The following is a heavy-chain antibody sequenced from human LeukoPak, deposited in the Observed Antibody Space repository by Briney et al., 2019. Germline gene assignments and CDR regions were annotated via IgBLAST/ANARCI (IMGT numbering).Heavy chain of an antibody. CDR1: GYTFSNYN. Sequence: GASVKVSCKASGYTFSNYNIHWLRQAPGQGLEWMGIVNPSGDSTNYAQKFQGRVTMTRDTSISTAYMELSRLRSDDTAVYYCARGPHYYMDVWGKGTTVTVSS. CDR2: VNPSGDST. J-gene: IGHJ6*03. V-gene: IGHV1-46*01. CDR3: ARGPHYYMDV.